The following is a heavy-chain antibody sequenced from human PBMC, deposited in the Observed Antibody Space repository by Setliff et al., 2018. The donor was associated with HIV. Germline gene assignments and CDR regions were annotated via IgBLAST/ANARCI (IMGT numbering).Heavy chain of an antibody. J-gene: IGHJ6*02. CDR1: GGSISSGGYY. CDR2: IYYSGST. CDR3: ARDRGLLWFGESVRYYYYYGMDV. V-gene: IGHV4-31*03. D-gene: IGHD3-10*01. Sequence: SETLSLTCTVSGGSISSGGYYWSWIRQHPGKGLERIGYIYYSGSTYYNPSLKSRVTISVDTSKNQFSLKLSSVTAADTAVYYCARDRGLLWFGESVRYYYYYGMDVWGQGTTVTVSS.